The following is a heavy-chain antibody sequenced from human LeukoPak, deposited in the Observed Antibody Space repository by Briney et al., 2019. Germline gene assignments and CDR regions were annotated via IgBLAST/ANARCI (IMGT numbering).Heavy chain of an antibody. J-gene: IGHJ5*02. CDR2: IYTSGST. CDR3: ASSRVVRGHWFDP. D-gene: IGHD3-10*01. Sequence: SQTLSLTCTVSGGSISSGSYYWSWIRQPAGKGLEWIGRIYTSGSTNYNPSLKSRVTISVDTSKNQFSLKLSSVTAADTAVYYCASSRVVRGHWFDPWGQGTLVTVSS. V-gene: IGHV4-61*02. CDR1: GGSISSGSYY.